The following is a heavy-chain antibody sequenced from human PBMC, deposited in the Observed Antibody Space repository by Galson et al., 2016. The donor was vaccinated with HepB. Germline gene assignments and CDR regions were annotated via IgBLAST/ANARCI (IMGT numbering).Heavy chain of an antibody. CDR3: AKDQGRGWGPVGDDY. CDR1: GFTFSSYA. V-gene: IGHV3-23*01. D-gene: IGHD6-19*01. Sequence: SLRLSCAASGFTFSSYAMSWGRQAPGKGLEWVSTISGSGGTTFYVDSVTGRFTISRANSKNTLYLQMNSLRPEDTALSYCAKDQGRGWGPVGDDYWGQGTLVTVSS. J-gene: IGHJ4*02. CDR2: ISGSGGTT.